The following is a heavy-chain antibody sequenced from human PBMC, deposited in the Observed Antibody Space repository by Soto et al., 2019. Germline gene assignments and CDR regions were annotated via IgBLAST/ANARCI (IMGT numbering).Heavy chain of an antibody. CDR2: IYYSGT. D-gene: IGHD2-21*02. V-gene: IGHV4-59*01. CDR3: AKDLWGYCGADCYPLDV. Sequence: PSETLSLTCSVSGGSISSYYWSWIRQPPGKGLEWIAYIYYSGTSYNPSLKSRVSISVDTSKNQFSLKLNSVTAADTAVYYCAKDLWGYCGADCYPLDVWGQGTTVTVSS. CDR1: GGSISSYY. J-gene: IGHJ6*02.